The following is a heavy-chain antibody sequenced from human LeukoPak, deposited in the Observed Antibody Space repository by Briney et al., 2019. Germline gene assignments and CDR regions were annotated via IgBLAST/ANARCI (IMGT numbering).Heavy chain of an antibody. D-gene: IGHD6-19*01. CDR3: AKDPEQWLVSIDY. CDR2: ISYDGSNK. Sequence: GGSRRLSGAASGFTFSNYWMSWVRKAPGKGLEWVAVISYDGSNKYYADSVKGRFTISRDNSKNTLYLQMNSLRAEDTAVYYCAKDPEQWLVSIDYWGQGTLVTVSS. CDR1: GFTFSNYW. J-gene: IGHJ4*02. V-gene: IGHV3-30*18.